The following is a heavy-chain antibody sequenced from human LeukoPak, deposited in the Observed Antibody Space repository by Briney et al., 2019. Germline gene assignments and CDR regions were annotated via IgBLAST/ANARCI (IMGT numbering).Heavy chain of an antibody. J-gene: IGHJ4*02. CDR1: GFTFSSYW. CDR2: ISIDGSEK. CDR3: ANPQSRGYDYLDY. V-gene: IGHV3-30*18. D-gene: IGHD5-12*01. Sequence: PGGSLRLSCAASGFTFSSYWMHWVRHAPGKGLEWVAVISIDGSEKYYADSVKGRFTISRDNSKNTLYLQMNSLRGDDTAVYYCANPQSRGYDYLDYWGQGTLVTVSS.